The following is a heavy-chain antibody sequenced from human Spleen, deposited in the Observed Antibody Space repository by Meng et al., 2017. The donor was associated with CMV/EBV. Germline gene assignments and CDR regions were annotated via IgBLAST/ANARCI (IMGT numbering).Heavy chain of an antibody. V-gene: IGHV1-2*02. D-gene: IGHD1-20*01. J-gene: IGHJ4*02. Sequence: ASVKVSCKASGYTFTGYYMHWVRQAPGQGLEWMGWINPNSGGTNYTQKFQGRVTMTRDTSISTAYMELSRLRSDDTAVYYCARDPRYNWNYDYWGQGTLVTVSS. CDR2: INPNSGGT. CDR3: ARDPRYNWNYDY. CDR1: GYTFTGYY.